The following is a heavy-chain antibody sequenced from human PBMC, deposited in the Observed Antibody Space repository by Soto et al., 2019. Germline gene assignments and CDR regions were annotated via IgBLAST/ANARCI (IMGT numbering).Heavy chain of an antibody. J-gene: IGHJ6*02. CDR2: ISPNSGGT. V-gene: IGHV1-2*02. CDR3: ARDPVPFSSSSGHYYYGMDV. D-gene: IGHD6-6*01. Sequence: QVHLVQSGAEMKKPGASVKVTCKASGYTFTGYYMHCVRQAPGQGLEWMGWISPNSGGTNFAHKFQGRVTMTTDMSINSAYMELSRLTYDDTAVYYCARDPVPFSSSSGHYYYGMDVWGQGTTVTVSS. CDR1: GYTFTGYY.